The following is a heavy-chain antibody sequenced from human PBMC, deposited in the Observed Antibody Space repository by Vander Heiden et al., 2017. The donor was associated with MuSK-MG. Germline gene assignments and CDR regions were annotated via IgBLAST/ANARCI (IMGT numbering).Heavy chain of an antibody. Sequence: QVQLQESGPGLVKPSQTLSLTCTVSGDSISTGGYYWSWIRQHPVKGLEWIGYIYYSGSAYYNPSCQSRASISVDTSQNQFSLKLTSATAADTALYYCARALGKFYCDYWGQGTLRTVSA. CDR2: IYYSGSA. V-gene: IGHV4-31*03. D-gene: IGHD3-16*01. CDR1: GDSISTGGYY. CDR3: ARALGKFYCDY. J-gene: IGHJ4*02.